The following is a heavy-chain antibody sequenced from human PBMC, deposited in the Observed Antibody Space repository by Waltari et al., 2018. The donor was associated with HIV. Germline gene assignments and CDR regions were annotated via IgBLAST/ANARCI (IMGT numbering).Heavy chain of an antibody. CDR3: ARSSGGGTSGWFR. Sequence: CAASEFTFSHYGMHWVRQAPGKGLEWVASIRYDGSDTYYEESMKGRFTISRDNSKNTLYLQMNSLRSEDTAVYYCARSSGGGTSGWFRWGQGTLVTVSS. D-gene: IGHD6-19*01. V-gene: IGHV3-30*02. CDR1: EFTFSHYG. CDR2: IRYDGSDT. J-gene: IGHJ4*02.